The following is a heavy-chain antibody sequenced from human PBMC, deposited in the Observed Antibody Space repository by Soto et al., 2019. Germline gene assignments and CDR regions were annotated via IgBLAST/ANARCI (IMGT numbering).Heavy chain of an antibody. Sequence: QVRLVQSGAEVKKPGASVKVSCKASGFSFTDYYVHWVRQAPGQGLEWMGWISPKSGAANYAQNFQASVTLTSDASLGSAYMELKRLTSDDTAVYFCARGTGQQHSFDLWGQGTMVSVSS. CDR1: GFSFTDYY. CDR2: ISPKSGAA. CDR3: ARGTGQQHSFDL. J-gene: IGHJ3*01. V-gene: IGHV1-2*04. D-gene: IGHD2-8*02.